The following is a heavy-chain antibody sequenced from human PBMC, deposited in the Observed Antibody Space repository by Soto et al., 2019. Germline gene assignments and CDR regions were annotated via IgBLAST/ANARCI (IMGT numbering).Heavy chain of an antibody. CDR3: ARDGYGDHRYHNAFDT. V-gene: IGHV4-31*03. CDR2: IFHSGST. Sequence: QVQLQESGPGLVKPSQTLSLTCTVSGGSISSGGYYWSWIRQHPGKGLEWVGYIFHSGSTYYNPSLKSRVTISLDTSNIQFSLKLNSVTAADTAMYYGARDGYGDHRYHNAFDTWGQGTMVNGSS. D-gene: IGHD4-17*01. CDR1: GGSISSGGYY. J-gene: IGHJ3*02.